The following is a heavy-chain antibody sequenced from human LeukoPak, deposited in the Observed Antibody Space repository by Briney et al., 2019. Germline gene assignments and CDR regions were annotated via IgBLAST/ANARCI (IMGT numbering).Heavy chain of an antibody. D-gene: IGHD3-9*01. CDR2: ISYDGTNK. Sequence: PGGSLRLSCAASEFTFSSYAMYWVRQAPDQGLEWVALISYDGTNKYYADSVKGRFTISRDNSKNTLYLQMNSLRAEDTAVYYRAKGRPYYDILTGYSFFDYWGQGTLVTVSS. CDR1: EFTFSSYA. CDR3: AKGRPYYDILTGYSFFDY. J-gene: IGHJ4*02. V-gene: IGHV3-30*04.